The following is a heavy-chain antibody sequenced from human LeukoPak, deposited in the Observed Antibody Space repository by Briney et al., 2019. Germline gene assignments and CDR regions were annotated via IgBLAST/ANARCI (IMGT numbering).Heavy chain of an antibody. Sequence: PGRSLRLSCAASGFTFSDYNMNWVRQAPRKVLEWVSYITNGGSTIHHADSVKGRFTISRDNAKKTLYLQMNSLRAEDTAVYYCARSIGLTGGGVDVWGQGTTVTVSS. CDR3: ARSIGLTGGGVDV. V-gene: IGHV3-11*01. CDR2: ITNGGSTI. J-gene: IGHJ6*02. CDR1: GFTFSDYN. D-gene: IGHD3-9*01.